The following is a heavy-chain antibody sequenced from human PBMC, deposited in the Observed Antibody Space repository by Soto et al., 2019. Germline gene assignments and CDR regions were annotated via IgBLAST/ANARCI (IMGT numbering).Heavy chain of an antibody. D-gene: IGHD6-13*01. J-gene: IGHJ4*02. CDR3: AIPLPKQQLVRGAFDH. CDR1: GGTFRNYA. CDR2: SIPEFGTA. Sequence: QVQLVQSGAEVKKPGSSVKLSCKTSGGTFRNYAINRLRQAPGQGLEWIGGSIPEFGTANYAQTFQGRFTITADESTSTAYMELSSLSSEDTAVYYCAIPLPKQQLVRGAFDHWGQGTLVTVAS. V-gene: IGHV1-69*01.